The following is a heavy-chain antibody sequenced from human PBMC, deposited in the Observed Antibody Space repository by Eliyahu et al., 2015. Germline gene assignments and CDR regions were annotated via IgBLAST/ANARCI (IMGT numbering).Heavy chain of an antibody. J-gene: IGHJ5*02. D-gene: IGHD3-9*01. CDR3: ARDRAPFIRELAIIGGGWFDP. Sequence: SGYTFTSYYMHWVRQAPGQGLEWTGIINPSGGSTSYAQKFQGRITMTRDTSTSTVYMELSSLRSEDTAVYYCARDRAPFIRELAIIGGGWFDPWGQGTLVTVSS. CDR2: INPSGGST. CDR1: GYTFTSYY. V-gene: IGHV1-46*01.